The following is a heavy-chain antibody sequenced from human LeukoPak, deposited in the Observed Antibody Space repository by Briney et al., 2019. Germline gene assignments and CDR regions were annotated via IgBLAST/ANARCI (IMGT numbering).Heavy chain of an antibody. CDR2: ISNSGVST. J-gene: IGHJ4*02. D-gene: IGHD2-2*01. V-gene: IGHV3-23*01. Sequence: PGGSLRLSCAASGFTVSSNYMSWVRQAPGKGLEWVSTISNSGVSTFYADPVKGRFTISRDNSKNTLYLHMNSLSAEDTAVYYCAKDSFSTRWGQGTLVTVSS. CDR1: GFTVSSNY. CDR3: AKDSFSTR.